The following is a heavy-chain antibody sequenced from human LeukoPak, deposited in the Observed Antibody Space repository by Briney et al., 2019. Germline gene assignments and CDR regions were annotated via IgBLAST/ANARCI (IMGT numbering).Heavy chain of an antibody. D-gene: IGHD3-22*01. J-gene: IGHJ4*02. V-gene: IGHV1-69*06. CDR3: ARTAITMIPIYYFDY. CDR1: GGTFSSYA. CDR2: IIPISGTA. Sequence: ASVKVSCKASGGTFSSYAISWVRQAPGQGLEWMGGIIPISGTANHAQKFQGRVTITADKSTSTAYMELSSLRSEDTAVYYCARTAITMIPIYYFDYWGQGTLVTVSS.